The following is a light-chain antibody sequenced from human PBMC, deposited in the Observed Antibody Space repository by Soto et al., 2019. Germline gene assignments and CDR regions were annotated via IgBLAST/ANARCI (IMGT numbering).Light chain of an antibody. J-gene: IGKJ1*01. CDR2: GAS. CDR3: QQYGSSPRT. V-gene: IGKV3-20*01. CDR1: QSVSSSY. Sequence: EMLLTQSPGTLSLSPGERATLSCRARQSVSSSYLAWYQQKPGQAPRLLIYGASSRATGIPDRFSGSGSGTDFTLTISRLEPEDFAVYYCQQYGSSPRTFGQGTKVDIK.